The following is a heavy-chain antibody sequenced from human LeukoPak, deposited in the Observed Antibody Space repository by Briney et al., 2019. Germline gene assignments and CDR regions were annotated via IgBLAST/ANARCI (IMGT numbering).Heavy chain of an antibody. V-gene: IGHV1-2*02. CDR2: INPNSGGT. Sequence: GASVKVSCKASGYTFTDYYMHWVRQAPGQGLEWMGWINPNSGGTNYAQKFQGRVTTTRDTSISTAYMELSRLRPDDTAVYYCARDLSNVVITSYWGQGTLVTVSS. CDR1: GYTFTDYY. J-gene: IGHJ4*02. D-gene: IGHD3-22*01. CDR3: ARDLSNVVITSY.